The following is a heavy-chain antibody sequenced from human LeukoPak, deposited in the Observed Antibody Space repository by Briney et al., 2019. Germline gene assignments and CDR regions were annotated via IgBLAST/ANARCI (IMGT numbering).Heavy chain of an antibody. D-gene: IGHD3-3*01. CDR3: ARGGYDFWSGYHDAFDI. CDR1: GGSISSYY. J-gene: IGHJ3*02. Sequence: SETLSLTCTVSGGSISSYYWSWIRQPPGKGLEWIGYIYYSGSTNYNPSLKSRVTISVDTSKNQFSLKLSSVTAADTAVYYCARGGYDFWSGYHDAFDIWGQGTMVTVSS. CDR2: IYYSGST. V-gene: IGHV4-59*08.